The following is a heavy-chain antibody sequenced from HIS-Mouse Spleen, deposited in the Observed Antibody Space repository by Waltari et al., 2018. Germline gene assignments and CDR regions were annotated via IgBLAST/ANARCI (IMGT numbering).Heavy chain of an antibody. V-gene: IGHV3-21*01. J-gene: IGHJ4*02. D-gene: IGHD3-9*01. Sequence: EVQLVESGGGLVKPGGSLRLSCAASGFTFSSYSMNWVRQAPGKGLECVSSISSSSSYIYYADSVKGRFTIARDNAKNSLYLQMNSLRAEDTAVYYCASLYYDILTGYYRDYWGQGTLVTVSS. CDR3: ASLYYDILTGYYRDY. CDR1: GFTFSSYS. CDR2: ISSSSSYI.